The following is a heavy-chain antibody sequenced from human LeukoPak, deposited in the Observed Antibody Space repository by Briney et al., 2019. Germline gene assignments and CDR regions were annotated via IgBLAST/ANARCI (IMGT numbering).Heavy chain of an antibody. CDR3: ATTYYGSGSTELNWFDH. CDR1: GGSISRYY. CDR2: IYDSGTT. D-gene: IGHD3-10*01. J-gene: IGHJ5*02. V-gene: IGHV4-59*01. Sequence: SETLSLTCTVSGGSISRYYWSWIRQPPGEAREWIGEIYDSGTTNYNPSLTSRVTLSVDTSKNEFSLTLSSVTAADTAVYYCATTYYGSGSTELNWFDHWGQGTLVTVSS.